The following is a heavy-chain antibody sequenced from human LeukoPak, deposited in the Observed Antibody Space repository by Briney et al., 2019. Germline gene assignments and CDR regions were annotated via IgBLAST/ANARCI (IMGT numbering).Heavy chain of an antibody. D-gene: IGHD1-26*01. CDR2: IHYSGST. V-gene: IGHV4-39*01. Sequence: SETLSLTCTVSGGSISSSSYYWGWIRQPPGKGLEWIGGIHYSGSTYYNASLQSRVTISIETSKNQISLRLNSVTAADTAIYYCAKSGGYGLIDYWGQGTLVTVSS. CDR3: AKSGGYGLIDY. J-gene: IGHJ4*02. CDR1: GGSISSSSYY.